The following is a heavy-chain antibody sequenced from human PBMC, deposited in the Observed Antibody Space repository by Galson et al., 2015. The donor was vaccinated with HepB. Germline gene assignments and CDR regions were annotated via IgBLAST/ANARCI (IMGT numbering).Heavy chain of an antibody. CDR3: ARGVAAAGWGPGGRFDP. J-gene: IGHJ5*02. CDR1: GYTFTSYD. V-gene: IGHV1-8*01. CDR2: MNPNSGNT. D-gene: IGHD6-13*01. Sequence: VKVSCKASGYTFTSYDINWVRQATGQGLEWMGWMNPNSGNTGYAQKFQGRVTMTRNTSISTAYMELSSLRSEDTAVYYCARGVAAAGWGPGGRFDPWGQGTLVTVSS.